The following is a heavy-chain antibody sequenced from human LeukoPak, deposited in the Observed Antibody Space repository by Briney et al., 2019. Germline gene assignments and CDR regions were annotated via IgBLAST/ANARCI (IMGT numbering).Heavy chain of an antibody. CDR1: GYTFTDYY. CDR2: INSNSGAT. CDR3: ARVPGGASYDLDY. J-gene: IGHJ4*02. D-gene: IGHD3-16*01. V-gene: IGHV1-2*02. Sequence: VASVKVSCKASGYTFTDYYIHWLRQAPGQGLEWMGWINSNSGATNYAQKFQGRVTMTRDTSISTAYKELSRLRSGDTAVYYCARVPGGASYDLDYWVQGTLVTVSS.